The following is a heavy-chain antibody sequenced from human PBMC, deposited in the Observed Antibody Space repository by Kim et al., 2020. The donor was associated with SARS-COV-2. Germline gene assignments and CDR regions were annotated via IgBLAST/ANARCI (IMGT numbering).Heavy chain of an antibody. Sequence: GGSLRLSCAASGFTFSNYWMHWVRQVPGKGLVWVSGINGDGSSTNYADSVKGRFTISRDNAKNTLYLRMDSLRAEDTAVYYCVRVGRGYSAGAFDVWGQGTMVTVSA. CDR2: INGDGSST. CDR1: GFTFSNYW. J-gene: IGHJ3*01. CDR3: VRVGRGYSAGAFDV. V-gene: IGHV3-74*01. D-gene: IGHD2-21*01.